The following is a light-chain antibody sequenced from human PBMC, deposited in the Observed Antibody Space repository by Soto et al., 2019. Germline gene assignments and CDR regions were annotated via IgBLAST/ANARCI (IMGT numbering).Light chain of an antibody. CDR2: GTS. Sequence: QSVLTQPPSVSGAPGQRVTISCTGSSSNIGAGYDVHWYQQLPGTAHKLLLYGTSNRPSGVPDRFSGSKSGNPASLAIAGLQADDEADYYSQSYDSSLSGGVFGGGTKLTVL. CDR1: SSNIGAGYD. V-gene: IGLV1-40*01. CDR3: QSYDSSLSGGV. J-gene: IGLJ3*02.